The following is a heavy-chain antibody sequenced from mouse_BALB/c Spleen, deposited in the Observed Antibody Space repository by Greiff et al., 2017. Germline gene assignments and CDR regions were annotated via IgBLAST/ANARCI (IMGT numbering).Heavy chain of an antibody. CDR2: INPYNGAT. CDR1: GYSFTGYY. V-gene: IGHV1-31*01. D-gene: IGHD2-1*01. Sequence: VQLQQSGPELVKPGASVKISCKASGYSFTGYYMHWVKQSHVKSLEWIGRINPYNGATSYNQNFKDKASLTVDKSSSTAYMELHSLTSEDSAVYYCARPYGNYEGAMDYWGQGTSVTVSS. CDR3: ARPYGNYEGAMDY. J-gene: IGHJ4*01.